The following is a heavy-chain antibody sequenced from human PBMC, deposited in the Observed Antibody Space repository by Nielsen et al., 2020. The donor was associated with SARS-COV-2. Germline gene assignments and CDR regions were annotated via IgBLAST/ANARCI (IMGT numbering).Heavy chain of an antibody. D-gene: IGHD3-22*01. CDR3: ARRGNYYDSSGSIDYFDY. V-gene: IGHV4-39*01. CDR2: IYYSGST. CDR1: GGSIRSYY. Sequence: SETLSLTCTVSGGSIRSYYWGWIRQPPGKGLEWIGSIYYSGSTYYNPSLKSRVTISVDTSKNQFSLKLSSVTAADTAVYYCARRGNYYDSSGSIDYFDYWGQGTLVTVSS. J-gene: IGHJ4*02.